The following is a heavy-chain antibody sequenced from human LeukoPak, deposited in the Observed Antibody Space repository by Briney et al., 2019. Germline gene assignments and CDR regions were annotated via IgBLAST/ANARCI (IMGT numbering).Heavy chain of an antibody. CDR2: IIPIFGIA. Sequence: ASVKVSCKASGGTFSSYAISWVRQAPGQGLEWMGRIIPIFGIANYAQKFQGRVTITADKSTSTAYMELSSLRSEDTAVYYCARDKNYDSSGYYYYWGQGTLVTVSS. CDR1: GGTFSSYA. V-gene: IGHV1-69*04. D-gene: IGHD3-22*01. J-gene: IGHJ4*02. CDR3: ARDKNYDSSGYYYY.